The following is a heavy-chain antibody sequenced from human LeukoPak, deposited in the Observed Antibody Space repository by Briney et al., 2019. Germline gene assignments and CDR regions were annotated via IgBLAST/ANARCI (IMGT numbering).Heavy chain of an antibody. CDR2: INHYGNT. D-gene: IGHD6-19*01. J-gene: IGHJ3*02. CDR3: AREVAGTRFDI. Sequence: SETLSLTCHVYNGSFSGYYWSWIRQPPGKGLEWIGEINHYGNTNYNSSLKSRITISIDTSKRQFSLNLNSVTAADTAVYYCAREVAGTRFDIWGQGTMVTVSS. CDR1: NGSFSGYY. V-gene: IGHV4-34*01.